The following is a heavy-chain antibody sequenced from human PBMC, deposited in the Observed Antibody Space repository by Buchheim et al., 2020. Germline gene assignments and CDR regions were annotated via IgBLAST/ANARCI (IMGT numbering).Heavy chain of an antibody. CDR3: AKDGTGTTDRFDY. V-gene: IGHV3-7*01. J-gene: IGHJ4*02. Sequence: EVQLVESGGGLVQPGGSLRLSCGASGFTFTTYWMSWVRQAPGKGLEWLANIKQDGSEKYYVDSVKGRFTISRDNSKNTLYLQMNSLRAEDTAVYYCAKDGTGTTDRFDYWGQGTL. D-gene: IGHD1-1*01. CDR2: IKQDGSEK. CDR1: GFTFTTYW.